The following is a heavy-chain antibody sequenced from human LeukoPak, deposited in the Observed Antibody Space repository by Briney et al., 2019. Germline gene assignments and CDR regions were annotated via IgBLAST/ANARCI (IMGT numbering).Heavy chain of an antibody. J-gene: IGHJ4*02. CDR1: GYTFTTHD. Sequence: SVQVSCQASGYTFTTHDINWVRQATGQGLEWLGWMSPNSGDTGYAQKFQGRVTMTSDSSISTAYMELSSLRSEDTAIYYCVRTPPNWGFDYWGQGTLVTVSS. D-gene: IGHD7-27*01. CDR3: VRTPPNWGFDY. V-gene: IGHV1-8*01. CDR2: MSPNSGDT.